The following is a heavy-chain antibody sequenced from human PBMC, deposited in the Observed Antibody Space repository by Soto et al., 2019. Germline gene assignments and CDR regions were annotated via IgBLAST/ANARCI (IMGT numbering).Heavy chain of an antibody. V-gene: IGHV4-34*01. CDR3: ARVFRGLLDY. CDR1: GGSFSGYY. Sequence: QVQLQQWGAGLLKPSETLSLTCAVYGGSFSGYYWSWIRQPPGKGLEWIGEINHSGSTNYNPSLKXXVXIXXDTSKNQFSLKLSSVTAADTAVYYCARVFRGLLDYWGQGTLVTVSS. D-gene: IGHD1-26*01. CDR2: INHSGST. J-gene: IGHJ4*02.